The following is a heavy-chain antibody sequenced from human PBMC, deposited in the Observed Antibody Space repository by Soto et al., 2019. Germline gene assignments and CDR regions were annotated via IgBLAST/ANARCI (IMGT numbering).Heavy chain of an antibody. J-gene: IGHJ4*02. D-gene: IGHD5-18*01. CDR1: GYSFTSYD. CDR2: MNPNSGNT. Sequence: QVQLVQSGAEVKKPGASVKVSCKASGYSFTSYDINWVRQATGQGLEWMGWMNPNSGNTGYAQKFQGRVTMTSNTSVSNAYMDLSSLRTEESAVYSCAREKSYGYADYWGQGTLVTVSS. CDR3: AREKSYGYADY. V-gene: IGHV1-8*01.